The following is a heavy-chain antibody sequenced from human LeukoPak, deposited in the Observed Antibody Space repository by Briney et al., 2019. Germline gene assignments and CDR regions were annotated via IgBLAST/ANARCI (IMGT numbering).Heavy chain of an antibody. Sequence: GSLRLSCAASAFTFSNYAMSWIRQPPGKGLEWIGEINHSGSTNYNPSLKSRVTISVDTSKNQFSLKLSSVTAADTAVYYCARRIGYSSSWAWFDPWGQGTLVTVSS. V-gene: IGHV4-34*01. CDR2: INHSGST. J-gene: IGHJ5*02. CDR3: ARRIGYSSSWAWFDP. D-gene: IGHD6-13*01. CDR1: AFTFSNYA.